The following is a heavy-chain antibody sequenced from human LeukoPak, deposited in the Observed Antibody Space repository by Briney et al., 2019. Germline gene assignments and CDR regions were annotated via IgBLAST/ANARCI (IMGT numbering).Heavy chain of an antibody. CDR2: INTYNRDT. J-gene: IGHJ5*02. V-gene: IGHV1-18*04. CDR1: GYTFSDYY. CDR3: ARSGFCSGGTCYESTRNWFDP. D-gene: IGHD2-15*01. Sequence: ASVKVSCKTSGYTFSDYYIHWIRQAPGQGLEWMGWINTYNRDTEYSQKFQGRVTMTTDTSTNTAYMDMTSLRSDDTAVYYCARSGFCSGGTCYESTRNWFDPWGQGTLVTVSS.